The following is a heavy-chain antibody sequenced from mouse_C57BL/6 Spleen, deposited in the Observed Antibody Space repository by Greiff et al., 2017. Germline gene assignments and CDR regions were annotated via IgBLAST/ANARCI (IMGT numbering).Heavy chain of an antibody. D-gene: IGHD1-1*01. CDR1: GYSFTGYY. J-gene: IGHJ4*01. V-gene: IGHV1-31*01. CDR2: IYPYNGVS. CDR3: AREATVVAEGYAMDY. Sequence: EVKLLESGPELVKPGASVKISCKASGYSFTGYYMHWVKQSHGNILDWIGYIYPYNGVSSYNQKFKGKATLTVDKSSSTAYMELRSLTSEDSAVYYCAREATVVAEGYAMDYWGQGTSVTVSS.